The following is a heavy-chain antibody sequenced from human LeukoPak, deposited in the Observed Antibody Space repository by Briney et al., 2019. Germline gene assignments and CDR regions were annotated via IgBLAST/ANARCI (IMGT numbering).Heavy chain of an antibody. V-gene: IGHV4-34*01. D-gene: IGHD6-19*01. CDR3: ARGKRAVAGFGLDY. CDR2: INHSRST. Sequence: SETLSLTCAVYGGSFSGYYWSWIRQPPGKGLEWIGEINHSRSTNYNPSLKSRVTISVDTSKNQFSLKLSSVTAADTAVYYCARGKRAVAGFGLDYWGQGTLVTVSS. J-gene: IGHJ4*02. CDR1: GGSFSGYY.